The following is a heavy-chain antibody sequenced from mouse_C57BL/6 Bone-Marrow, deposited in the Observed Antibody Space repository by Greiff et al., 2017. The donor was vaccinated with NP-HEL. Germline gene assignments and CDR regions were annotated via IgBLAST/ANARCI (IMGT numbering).Heavy chain of an antibody. CDR1: GYTFTDYN. Sequence: VQLQQSGPELVKPGASVKIPCKASGYTFTDYNMDWVKQSHGKSLEWIGDINPNNGGTIYNQKFKGKATLTVDKSSSTAYMELRSLTSEDTAVYYCARSLRNYAPAMDYWGQGTSVTVSS. V-gene: IGHV1-18*01. CDR3: ARSLRNYAPAMDY. D-gene: IGHD6-1*01. CDR2: INPNNGGT. J-gene: IGHJ4*01.